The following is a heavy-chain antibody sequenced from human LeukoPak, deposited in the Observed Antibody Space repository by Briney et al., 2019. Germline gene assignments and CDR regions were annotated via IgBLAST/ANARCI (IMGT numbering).Heavy chain of an antibody. J-gene: IGHJ4*02. CDR1: GLTFSNYY. CDR3: ARGYGDYEVTDY. V-gene: IGHV3-11*04. CDR2: ISTSGSTI. D-gene: IGHD4-17*01. Sequence: GGSLRLSCAASGLTFSNYYMSWIRQAPGKGLEWISYISTSGSTIYYADSVKGRFTISRDNAKNSLYLQMNSLRAEDTAVYYCARGYGDYEVTDYWGQGTLVTVSS.